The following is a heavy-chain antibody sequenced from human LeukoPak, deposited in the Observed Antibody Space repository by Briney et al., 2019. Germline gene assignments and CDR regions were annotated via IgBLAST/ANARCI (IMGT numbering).Heavy chain of an antibody. CDR2: FSWDGDST. J-gene: IGHJ4*02. D-gene: IGHD3-22*01. CDR3: APAPYDTSGIFDS. CDR1: KVTFSNFA. V-gene: IGHV3-43D*03. Sequence: PGGSLRLSCAASKVTFSNFAMHWGRQAPGKGVECVSLFSWDGDSTYYAASVKARFPIPRDNNKTSLYLQMTSLRTGDPPLYSCAPAPYDTSGIFDSWGQGTLVTVSS.